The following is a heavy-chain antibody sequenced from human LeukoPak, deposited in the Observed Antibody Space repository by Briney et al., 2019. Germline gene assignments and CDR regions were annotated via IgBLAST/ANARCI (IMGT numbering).Heavy chain of an antibody. Sequence: PGGSLRLSCAASGFTFDDYAMHWVRQAPGEGLEWVSGVSWNSGSIGYADSVKGRFTISRDNAKNSLYLQMNSLRAEDTALYYCARDCADCIAGINYGMDVWGQGTTVTVSS. CDR3: ARDCADCIAGINYGMDV. CDR1: GFTFDDYA. D-gene: IGHD6-13*01. V-gene: IGHV3-9*01. J-gene: IGHJ6*02. CDR2: VSWNSGSI.